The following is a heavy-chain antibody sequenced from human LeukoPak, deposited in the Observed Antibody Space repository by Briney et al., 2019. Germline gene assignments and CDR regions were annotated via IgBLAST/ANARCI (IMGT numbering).Heavy chain of an antibody. J-gene: IGHJ5*02. CDR1: GYTLTELS. Sequence: ASVKVSCKVSGYTLTELSMHWVRQAPGKGLEWMGGFDPEDGETIYAQKFQGRVTMAEDTSTDTAYMELSSLRSEDTAVYYCATEGYTVTTSGWFDPWGQGTLVTVSS. CDR2: FDPEDGET. CDR3: ATEGYTVTTSGWFDP. V-gene: IGHV1-24*01. D-gene: IGHD4-17*01.